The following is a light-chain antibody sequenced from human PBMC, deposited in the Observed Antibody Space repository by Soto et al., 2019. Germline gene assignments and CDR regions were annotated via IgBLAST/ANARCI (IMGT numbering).Light chain of an antibody. CDR2: DVN. V-gene: IGLV2-14*03. CDR3: SSYTSSSALDVV. Sequence: QSALTQPASVSGSPGQSITISCTGTSSDVGGYDYVSWYQQHTGKVPKLIIYDVNHWPSGVSHRFSGSKSGNTASLTISDLQPEDEADYYGSSYTSSSALDVVFGGGTKLTVL. J-gene: IGLJ2*01. CDR1: SSDVGGYDY.